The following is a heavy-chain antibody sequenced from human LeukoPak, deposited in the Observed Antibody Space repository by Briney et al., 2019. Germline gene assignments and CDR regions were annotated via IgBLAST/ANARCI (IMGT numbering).Heavy chain of an antibody. CDR1: GFTFNTYG. J-gene: IGHJ4*02. CDR3: ARDYVTMAPDY. CDR2: IGPGPSHT. V-gene: IGHV3-21*01. Sequence: VGSLRLSCAASGFTFNTYGMNWVRQAPGKGLEWLSDIGPGPSHTYYADSVRGRFVISRDDAKSSLYLQMSSLRAEDTAVYYCARDYVTMAPDYGGLGTLVTVSS. D-gene: IGHD3-10*02.